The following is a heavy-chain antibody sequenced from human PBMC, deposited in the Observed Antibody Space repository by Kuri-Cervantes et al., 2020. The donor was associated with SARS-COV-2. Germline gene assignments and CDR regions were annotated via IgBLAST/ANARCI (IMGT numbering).Heavy chain of an antibody. CDR1: GYNFITHG. J-gene: IGHJ6*02. Sequence: ASVKVSCKASGYNFITHGISWVRQAPGQGLEWMGGIIPIFGTANYAQKLQGRVTMTTDASTSTAYMELRSLRSDDTAVYYCARDKSCTNGVCPYYYGMDVWGQGTTVTVSS. D-gene: IGHD2-8*01. CDR2: IIPIFGTA. CDR3: ARDKSCTNGVCPYYYGMDV. V-gene: IGHV1-18*04.